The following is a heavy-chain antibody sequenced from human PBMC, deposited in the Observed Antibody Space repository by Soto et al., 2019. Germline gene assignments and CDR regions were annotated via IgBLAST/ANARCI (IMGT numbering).Heavy chain of an antibody. J-gene: IGHJ4*02. CDR3: ARDAPSTPSVY. CDR2: IIPTFGTA. V-gene: IGHV1-69*01. CDR1: GGTFSSNA. Sequence: QVQLVQSGAEVKKPGSSVRVSCKASGGTFSSNAISWVRQAPGRGLEWMGAIIPTFGTANYAQNFQGRVTITADESTRTAYMELSSLRFEDTAVYYCARDAPSTPSVYWGQGTLVTVSS.